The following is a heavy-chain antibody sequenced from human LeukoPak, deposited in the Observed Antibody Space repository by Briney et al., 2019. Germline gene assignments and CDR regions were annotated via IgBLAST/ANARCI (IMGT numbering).Heavy chain of an antibody. Sequence: PSEILSLTCTVSGYSNSSGYYWGWIRQPPGKGLEWIGSIYHSGSTYYNPSLKSRVTISVDTSKNQFSLKLSSVTAADTAVYYCARVARGYSSGWYSRRDAFDIWGQGTMVAVSS. J-gene: IGHJ3*02. CDR1: GYSNSSGYY. CDR3: ARVARGYSSGWYSRRDAFDI. V-gene: IGHV4-38-2*02. CDR2: IYHSGST. D-gene: IGHD6-19*01.